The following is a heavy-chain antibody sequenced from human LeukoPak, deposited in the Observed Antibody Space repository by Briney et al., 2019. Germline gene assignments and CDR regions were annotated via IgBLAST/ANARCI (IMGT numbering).Heavy chain of an antibody. CDR2: ISPDGNNR. CDR3: AKVRVYYDFWSGLDY. V-gene: IGHV3-30*18. D-gene: IGHD3-3*01. J-gene: IGHJ4*02. CDR1: GFTFSSSV. Sequence: GGSLRLSCAASGFTFSSSVMHWVRQAPGKGLEWVAGISPDGNNRYYVDSVKGRFTISRDNSKNTLYLQMNSLRAEDTAVYYCAKVRVYYDFWSGLDYWGQGTLVTVSS.